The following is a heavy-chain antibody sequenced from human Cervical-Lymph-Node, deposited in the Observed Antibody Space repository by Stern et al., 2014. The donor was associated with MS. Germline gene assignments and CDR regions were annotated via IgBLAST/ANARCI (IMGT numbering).Heavy chain of an antibody. CDR3: AIGLYYFDY. J-gene: IGHJ4*02. CDR2: IWFDETTK. CDR1: GFTFNASA. V-gene: IGHV3-33*01. Sequence: VQLVESGGGVVQPGGSVRVSCKASGFTFNASAMHWVRQAPGKGLEWVEVIWFDETTKYYADSVKGRFTIARDKSKNTLYLQLNSLRAEDTAVFYCAIGLYYFDYWGRGTLVTVSS.